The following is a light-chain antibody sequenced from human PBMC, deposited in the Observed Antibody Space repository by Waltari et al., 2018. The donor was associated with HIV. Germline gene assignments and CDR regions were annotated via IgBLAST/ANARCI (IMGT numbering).Light chain of an antibody. CDR3: AAWDDSLNGPGVV. J-gene: IGLJ2*01. Sequence: QSVLTQQPSASGTPGQRVTNSCSGSSSNIGSNTVNWYQQLPGTAPKPLIYSNNQRPSVVPDRFSGSKSGTSASLAISGLQSEDEADYYCAAWDDSLNGPGVVFGGGTKLTVL. V-gene: IGLV1-44*01. CDR1: SSNIGSNT. CDR2: SNN.